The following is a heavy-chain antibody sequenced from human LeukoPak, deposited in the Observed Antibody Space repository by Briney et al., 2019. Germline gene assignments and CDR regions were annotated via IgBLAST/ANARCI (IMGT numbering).Heavy chain of an antibody. J-gene: IGHJ4*02. V-gene: IGHV4-4*07. CDR1: GGSISSYY. CDR3: ARDGYYYDSSGYYF. Sequence: SETLSLTCTVSGGSISSYYWSWIRQPAGKRLEWIGRIYTTGITNYNPSLKSRVTMSVDTSKNQFSLKLTSVTAADTAVYYCARDGYYYDSSGYYFWGQGTLVTASS. D-gene: IGHD3-22*01. CDR2: IYTTGIT.